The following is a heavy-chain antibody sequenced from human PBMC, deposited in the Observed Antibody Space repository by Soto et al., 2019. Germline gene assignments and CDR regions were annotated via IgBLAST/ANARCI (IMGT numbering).Heavy chain of an antibody. V-gene: IGHV3-21*01. CDR2: ISSSSSYI. D-gene: IGHD2-2*01. Sequence: GGSLRLSCAASGFTFSSYSMNWVRQAPGKGLEWVSSISSSSSYIYYADSVKGRFTISRDNAKNSLYLQMNSLRAEDTAVYYCARDRYCSSTSCYGPIFPPPKYYGMDVWGQGTTVTVSS. CDR3: ARDRYCSSTSCYGPIFPPPKYYGMDV. J-gene: IGHJ6*02. CDR1: GFTFSSYS.